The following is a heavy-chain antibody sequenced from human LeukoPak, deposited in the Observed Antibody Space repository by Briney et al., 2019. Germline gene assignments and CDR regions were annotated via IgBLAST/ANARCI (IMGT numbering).Heavy chain of an antibody. D-gene: IGHD3-10*01. V-gene: IGHV3-30*03. CDR2: ISYDGSNK. CDR1: GFTFSSYG. Sequence: GGSLRLSCATSGFTFSSYGMHWVRQAPGKGLEWVAVISYDGSNKYYADSVKGRFTISRDNSKNTLYLQMNSLRAEDTAVYYCARSYGSGSLLDYWGQGTLVTVSS. CDR3: ARSYGSGSLLDY. J-gene: IGHJ4*02.